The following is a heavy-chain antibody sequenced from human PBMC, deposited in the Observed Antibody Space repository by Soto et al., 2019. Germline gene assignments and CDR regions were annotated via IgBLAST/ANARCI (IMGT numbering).Heavy chain of an antibody. CDR3: ARTMIWFGELYLDP. CDR1: GFTFSSYW. D-gene: IGHD3-10*01. CDR2: IKQDGSEK. Sequence: PGGSLRLSCAASGFTFSSYWMSWVRQAPGKGLEWVANIKQDGSEKYYVDSVKGRFTISRDNAKNTLYLQMNSLRAEDTAVYYCARTMIWFGELYLDPWGQGTLVTVSS. J-gene: IGHJ5*02. V-gene: IGHV3-7*04.